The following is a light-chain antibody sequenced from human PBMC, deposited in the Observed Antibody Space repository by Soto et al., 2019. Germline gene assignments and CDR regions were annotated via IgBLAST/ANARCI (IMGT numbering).Light chain of an antibody. Sequence: DIQMTQSPSSLSESVGDRVTITCRASQSISSYLNWYQQKPGKAPKLLIYAASSLKSGVPSRFSGSGSGTDFTLTISILQPEDFATYYCQQSYSTPRWTFGQGTKVDIK. V-gene: IGKV1-39*01. CDR1: QSISSY. J-gene: IGKJ1*01. CDR3: QQSYSTPRWT. CDR2: AAS.